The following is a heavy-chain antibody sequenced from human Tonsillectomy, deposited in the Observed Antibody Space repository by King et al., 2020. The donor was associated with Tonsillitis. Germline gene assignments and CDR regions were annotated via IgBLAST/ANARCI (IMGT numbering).Heavy chain of an antibody. CDR3: ARERRYFDWSDPHDAFDI. CDR1: GFTVSKNY. D-gene: IGHD3-9*01. J-gene: IGHJ3*02. CDR2: IYSGGKT. V-gene: IGHV3-53*01. Sequence: VQLVESGGGLIQPGGSLRLSCAASGFTVSKNYMNWVRQAPGKGLEWVSVIYSGGKTYYAASVKGRLTISRDNSKNTLYLQMNSLRAADTAVYYCARERRYFDWSDPHDAFDIWGQGTMVTVSS.